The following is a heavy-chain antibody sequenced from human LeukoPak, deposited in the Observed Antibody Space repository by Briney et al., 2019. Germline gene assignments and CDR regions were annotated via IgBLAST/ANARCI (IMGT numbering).Heavy chain of an antibody. D-gene: IGHD2-15*01. V-gene: IGHV4-28*03. CDR3: ARGGGGSRPGLNWFDP. J-gene: IGHJ5*02. CDR1: GYSISSSNW. CDR2: IYYSGST. Sequence: SETLSLTCAVSGYSISSSNWWGWIRQPPGKGLEWIGYIYYSGSTYYNPSLKGRVTISVDTSKNQFSLKLSSVTAADTAVYYCARGGGGSRPGLNWFDPWGQGTLVTVSS.